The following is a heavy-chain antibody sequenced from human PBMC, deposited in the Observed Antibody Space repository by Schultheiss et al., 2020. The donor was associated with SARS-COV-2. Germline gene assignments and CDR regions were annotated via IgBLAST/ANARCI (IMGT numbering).Heavy chain of an antibody. Sequence: SETLSLTCTVSGGSVSSGSYYWSWIRQPPGKGLEWIGYIYYSGSTNYNPSLKSRVTISVDTSKNQFSLKLSSVTAADTAVYYCARGGIARNDYGDPVRFNWFDPWGQGTLVTVSS. CDR2: IYYSGST. CDR1: GGSVSSGSYY. D-gene: IGHD4-17*01. J-gene: IGHJ5*02. V-gene: IGHV4-61*01. CDR3: ARGGIARNDYGDPVRFNWFDP.